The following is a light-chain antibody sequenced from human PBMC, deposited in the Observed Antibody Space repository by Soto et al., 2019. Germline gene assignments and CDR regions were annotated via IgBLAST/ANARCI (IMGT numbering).Light chain of an antibody. V-gene: IGKV3-20*01. CDR1: QSVSSSY. CDR2: GAF. Sequence: EIVLTHSPGTLSLSPGERATLSCRASQSVSSSYLAWYQQKPGQAPRLLIYGAFNRATGIPDRFSGSGSGTDFTLTISRLESEDFAVYYCQQYGSSPWTFGQGTKVEIK. CDR3: QQYGSSPWT. J-gene: IGKJ1*01.